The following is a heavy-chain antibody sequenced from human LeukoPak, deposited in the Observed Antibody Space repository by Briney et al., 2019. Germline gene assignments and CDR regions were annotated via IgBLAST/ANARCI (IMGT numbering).Heavy chain of an antibody. CDR3: ATTFPYCSDGTCAL. CDR1: GITVSRYW. CDR2: INQDGNRE. D-gene: IGHD2-15*01. J-gene: IGHJ4*02. V-gene: IGHV3-7*01. Sequence: GGSLRLSCTVSGITVSRYWMSWVRQAPGKGLEWVANINQDGNRENYVDSVKGRFSISRDNAKNTLFLQMHSLRAEDTAVYYCATTFPYCSDGTCALGGQGSLVTVSS.